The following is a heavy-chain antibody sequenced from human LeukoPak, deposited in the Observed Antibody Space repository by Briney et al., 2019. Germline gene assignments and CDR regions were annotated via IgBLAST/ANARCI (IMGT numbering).Heavy chain of an antibody. J-gene: IGHJ5*02. D-gene: IGHD4-17*01. CDR3: ARSTVTTGGNWFDP. Sequence: SETLSLTCTVSGGSISSYYWSWIRQPAGKGLEWIGRIYTSGSTNYNPSLKSRVTMSVDTSKNQFSLKLSPVTAADTAVYYCARSTVTTGGNWFDPWGQGTLVTVSS. CDR1: GGSISSYY. CDR2: IYTSGST. V-gene: IGHV4-4*07.